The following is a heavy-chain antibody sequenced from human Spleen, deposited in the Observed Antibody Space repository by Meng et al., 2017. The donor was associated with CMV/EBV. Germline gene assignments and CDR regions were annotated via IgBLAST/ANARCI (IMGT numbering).Heavy chain of an antibody. V-gene: IGHV1-2*02. CDR2: IYPNSGGT. J-gene: IGHJ4*01. Sequence: SCKASGYTFTDHYFHWIRQAPGQGLEWMGWIYPNSGGTHYAQKFQGRLTVTTDTSISTGYMELSSLGSDDTAVYYCARDNDWGPDFWGHGTLVTVSS. CDR1: GYTFTDHY. CDR3: ARDNDWGPDF. D-gene: IGHD3-9*01.